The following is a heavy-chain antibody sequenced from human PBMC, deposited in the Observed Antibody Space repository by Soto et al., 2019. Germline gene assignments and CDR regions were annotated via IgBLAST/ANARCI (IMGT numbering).Heavy chain of an antibody. D-gene: IGHD4-17*01. CDR3: AKVYGDYGDAFDI. Sequence: QVQLVESGGGVVQPGRSLRLSCAASGFTFSSYGMHWVRQAPGKGLEGVAVISYDGSNKYYADSVKGRFTISRDNSKNTLYLQRNSLRAEDTAVYYCAKVYGDYGDAFDIWGQGTMVTVSS. CDR1: GFTFSSYG. J-gene: IGHJ3*02. V-gene: IGHV3-30*18. CDR2: ISYDGSNK.